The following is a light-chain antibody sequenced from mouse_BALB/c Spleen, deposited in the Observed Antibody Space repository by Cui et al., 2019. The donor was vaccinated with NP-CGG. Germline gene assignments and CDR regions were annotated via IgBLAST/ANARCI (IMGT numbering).Light chain of an antibody. CDR3: ALWYSNHWV. V-gene: IGLV1*01. J-gene: IGLJ1*01. Sequence: QAVVTQEPALTTSPSETVTLTCRSNTGAVTTSNYAHWVKEKPDPLFTGLIGGPNNRAPGVPARFSGSLIGDKAALTITGAQTEDEAIYFCALWYSNHWVFGGGTKLTVL. CDR2: GPN. CDR1: TGAVTTSNY.